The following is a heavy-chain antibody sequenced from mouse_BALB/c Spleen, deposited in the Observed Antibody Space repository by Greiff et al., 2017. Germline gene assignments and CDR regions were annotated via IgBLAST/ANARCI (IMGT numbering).Heavy chain of an antibody. CDR1: GFSLTSYG. CDR3: AREYDYDGAWFAY. J-gene: IGHJ3*01. Sequence: VKLVESGPGLVAPSQSLSITCTVSGFSLTSYGVHWVRQPPGKGLEWLGVIWAGGSTNYNSALMSRLSISKDNSKSQVFLKMNSLQTDDTAMYYCAREYDYDGAWFAYWGQGTLVTVSA. V-gene: IGHV2-9*02. CDR2: IWAGGST. D-gene: IGHD2-4*01.